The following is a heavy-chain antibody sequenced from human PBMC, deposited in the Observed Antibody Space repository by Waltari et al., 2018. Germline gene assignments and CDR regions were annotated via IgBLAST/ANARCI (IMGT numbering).Heavy chain of an antibody. D-gene: IGHD3-10*01. Sequence: QVQLQESGPGLVKPSETLSLTCTVSGGSISSYYWSWIRQPAGKGLEWIGRIYTSGSTNSNPSRKGRVTMSVDTSKNQFSLKLSSVTAADTAVYYCAKSRAGVTDAFDIWGQGTMVTVSS. CDR3: AKSRAGVTDAFDI. CDR2: IYTSGST. CDR1: GGSISSYY. V-gene: IGHV4-4*07. J-gene: IGHJ3*02.